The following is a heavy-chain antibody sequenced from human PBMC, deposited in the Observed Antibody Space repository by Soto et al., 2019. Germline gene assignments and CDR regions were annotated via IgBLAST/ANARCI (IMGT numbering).Heavy chain of an antibody. V-gene: IGHV4-34*01. CDR1: GGSFSGHS. J-gene: IGHJ4*01. CDR3: STRAYDTNGYYGFDP. D-gene: IGHD3-22*01. CDR2: INHSGRV. Sequence: QVQLQQWGAGLLKTSETLSLTCAVSGGSFSGHSWTWIRQSTGKGLEWIGDINHSGRVNYSPSLKSQVTISLDTAKNPLSLSLSAVTAADTAMYYCSTRAYDTNGYYGFDPWGQGTLVTVSS.